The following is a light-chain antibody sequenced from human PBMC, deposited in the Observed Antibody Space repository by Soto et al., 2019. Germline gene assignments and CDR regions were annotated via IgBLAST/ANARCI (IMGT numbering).Light chain of an antibody. J-gene: IGKJ4*01. V-gene: IGKV1-13*02. CDR3: QQFNGFPLS. Sequence: IQLTQSPSSLSASVGDRVTITCRAGQDIGSALVWYQQRPGKAPKLLLYDASNLEAGVPSRFSGSGSGTDFTLTNNSLRPEDFATSYCQQFNGFPLSFGGGTKVQIK. CDR2: DAS. CDR1: QDIGSA.